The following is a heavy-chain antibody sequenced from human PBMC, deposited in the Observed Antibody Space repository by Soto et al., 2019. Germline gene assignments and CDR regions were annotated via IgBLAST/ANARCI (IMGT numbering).Heavy chain of an antibody. CDR2: MNPNSGNT. D-gene: IGHD2-15*01. J-gene: IGHJ4*02. CDR3: ARPLDGYCSGGSCFGGFDY. V-gene: IGHV1-8*01. CDR1: GYTFTSYD. Sequence: ASVKVSCKASGYTFTSYDINWVRQATGQGLEWMGWMNPNSGNTGYAQKFQGRVTMTRNTSISTAYMELSSLRSEDTAVYYFARPLDGYCSGGSCFGGFDYWGQGTLVTVSS.